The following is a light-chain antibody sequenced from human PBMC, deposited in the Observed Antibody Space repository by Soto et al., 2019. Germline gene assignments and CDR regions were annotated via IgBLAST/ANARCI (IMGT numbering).Light chain of an antibody. J-gene: IGKJ1*01. CDR2: KAS. CDR1: QSISSW. Sequence: DIQMTQSPSTLSASVGDRVTITCRASQSISSWLAWYQRKPGKAPKLLIYKASSLESGVPSRFSGSGSGTEFTLTISSLQPDDFATYYCQQYNSYLRTFGQGTKV. V-gene: IGKV1-5*03. CDR3: QQYNSYLRT.